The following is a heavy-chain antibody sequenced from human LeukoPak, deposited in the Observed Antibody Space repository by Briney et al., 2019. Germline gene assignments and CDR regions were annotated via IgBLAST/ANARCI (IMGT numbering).Heavy chain of an antibody. CDR1: GYTFKRYG. J-gene: IGHJ4*02. V-gene: IGHV1-18*01. CDR2: ISTYNGDT. Sequence: ASVTVSCKASGYTFKRYGISWVRQAPGQGLGWMGWISTYNGDTNYAQKFQGRVTMTTDTSTSTAYMELRSLRSDDTAVYYCARDPSNTSGWYIYFDYWGQGTLVTVSS. D-gene: IGHD6-19*01. CDR3: ARDPSNTSGWYIYFDY.